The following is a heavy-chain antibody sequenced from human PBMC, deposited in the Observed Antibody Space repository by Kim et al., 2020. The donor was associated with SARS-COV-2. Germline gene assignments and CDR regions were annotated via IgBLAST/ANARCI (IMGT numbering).Heavy chain of an antibody. CDR3: AKIGRTWAPDD. V-gene: IGHV3-23*01. J-gene: IGHJ4*02. Sequence: GGSLRLSCVGSGFTFINYAMGWVRQGPERGLEWVSTIHPTNSAAFYAHSVRGRFAISRDNSRNTLYLEMDSLRADDTAVYYCAKIGRTWAPDDWGQGTLVTVSS. CDR2: IHPTNSAA. CDR1: GFTFINYA. D-gene: IGHD7-27*01.